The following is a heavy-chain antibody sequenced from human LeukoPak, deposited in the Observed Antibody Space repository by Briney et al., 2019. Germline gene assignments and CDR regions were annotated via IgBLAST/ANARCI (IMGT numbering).Heavy chain of an antibody. CDR2: ISAYNGNT. Sequence: ASVKVSCKASGYTFTSYGISWVRQAPGQGLEWMGWISAYNGNTNYAQKLQGRVTMTTDTSTSTAYMELRSLRSDDTAVYYCATSLTGIAVAHDAFDIWGQGTMVTVSS. CDR1: GYTFTSYG. D-gene: IGHD6-19*01. CDR3: ATSLTGIAVAHDAFDI. V-gene: IGHV1-18*01. J-gene: IGHJ3*02.